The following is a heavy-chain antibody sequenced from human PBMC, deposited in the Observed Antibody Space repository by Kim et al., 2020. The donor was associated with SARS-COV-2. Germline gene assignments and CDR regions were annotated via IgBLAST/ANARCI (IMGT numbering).Heavy chain of an antibody. CDR3: ARGTAGSGSYYMGWFDP. D-gene: IGHD3-10*01. CDR1: GYTFTSYY. V-gene: IGHV1-46*01. J-gene: IGHJ5*02. CDR2: INPSGGST. Sequence: ASVKVSCKASGYTFTSYYMHWVRQAPGQGLEWMGIINPSGGSTSYAQKFQGRVTMNRNTSTSKVYMELSSLRSEDTAVYYCARGTAGSGSYYMGWFDPWGQGTLVTVSS.